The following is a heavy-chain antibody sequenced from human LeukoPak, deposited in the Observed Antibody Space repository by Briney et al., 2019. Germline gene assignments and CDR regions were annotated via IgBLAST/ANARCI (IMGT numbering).Heavy chain of an antibody. CDR3: AKKHGITMVRGVISPFDY. Sequence: PGGSLRLSCAASGFTFSSYAMSWVRQAPGKGLEWVSAISGSGGSTYYADSVKGRFTISRDNSKNTLYLQMNSLRAEDTAVYYCAKKHGITMVRGVISPFDYWGQGTLVTVSS. CDR1: GFTFSSYA. V-gene: IGHV3-23*01. J-gene: IGHJ4*02. CDR2: ISGSGGST. D-gene: IGHD3-10*01.